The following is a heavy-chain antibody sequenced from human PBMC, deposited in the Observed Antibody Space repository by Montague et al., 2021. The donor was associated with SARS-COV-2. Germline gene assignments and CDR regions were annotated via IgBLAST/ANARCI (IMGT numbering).Heavy chain of an antibody. V-gene: IGHV4-34*01. CDR2: INHSGTT. CDR3: VRWDPQPLTLIGLRGKSASDY. Sequence: SETLSLTCAVYGGSFSGYYWTWIRQPPGKGLEWIAEINHSGTTNYNFNPSLRSRVTISADTSKSQFSLKSSSVTAADTGFYYCVRWDPQPLTLIGLRGKSASDYWGQGTLVTVSS. D-gene: IGHD4-23*01. CDR1: GGSFSGYY. J-gene: IGHJ4*02.